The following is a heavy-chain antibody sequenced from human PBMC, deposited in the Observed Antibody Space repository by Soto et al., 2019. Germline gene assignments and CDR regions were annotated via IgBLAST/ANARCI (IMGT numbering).Heavy chain of an antibody. Sequence: QVQLVESGGGVVQPGRSLRLSCAASGFTFSSYGMHWVRQAPGKGLEWVAVIWYDGSNKYYADSVKGRFPISRDNSKNTLYLQMNSLRAEDTAVYYCARDRQYDFWSGYYPPDYWGQGTLVTVSS. V-gene: IGHV3-33*01. CDR1: GFTFSSYG. D-gene: IGHD3-3*01. CDR3: ARDRQYDFWSGYYPPDY. CDR2: IWYDGSNK. J-gene: IGHJ4*02.